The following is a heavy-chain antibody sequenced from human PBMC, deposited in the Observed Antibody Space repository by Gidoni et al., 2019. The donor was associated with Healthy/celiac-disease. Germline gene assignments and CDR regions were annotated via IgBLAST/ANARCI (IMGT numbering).Heavy chain of an antibody. CDR2: IYYSGST. J-gene: IGHJ6*02. D-gene: IGHD2-2*01. CDR1: GGSIRSSSYY. Sequence: QLQLQESGPGLVKPSETLSLTCTVSGGSIRSSSYYWGWIRQPPGKGLEWIGSIYYSGSTYYNPSLKSRVTISVDTSKNQFSLKLSSVTAADTAVYYCASPGYCSSTSCSRAYYYYGMDVWGQGTTVTVSS. CDR3: ASPGYCSSTSCSRAYYYYGMDV. V-gene: IGHV4-39*01.